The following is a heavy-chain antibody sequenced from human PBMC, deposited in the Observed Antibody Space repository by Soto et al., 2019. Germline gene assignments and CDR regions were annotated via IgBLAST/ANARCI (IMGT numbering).Heavy chain of an antibody. CDR2: IYYSGST. V-gene: IGHV4-39*01. CDR1: GGSISSSSYY. CDR3: ARGILYDILTEGNWFDP. Sequence: SETLSLTCTVSGGSISSSSYYWGWIRQPPGKGLEWIGSIYYSGSTYYNPSLKSRVTISVDTSKNQFPLKLSSVTAADTAVYYCARGILYDILTEGNWFDPWGQGTLVTVSS. J-gene: IGHJ5*02. D-gene: IGHD3-9*01.